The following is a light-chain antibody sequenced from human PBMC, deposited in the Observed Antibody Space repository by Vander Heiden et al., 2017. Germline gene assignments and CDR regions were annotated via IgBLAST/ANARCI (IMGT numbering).Light chain of an antibody. CDR1: QSVLYSSNNKNY. V-gene: IGKV4-1*01. CDR2: WAS. CDR3: QQYYSTPFT. J-gene: IGKJ3*01. Sequence: DIVMTQPPDSLAVSLGERATINCKSSQSVLYSSNNKNYLAWYQQKPGQPPKLLIYWASTRESGVPDRFSGSGSGTHFTLTISSLQAEDVAVYYCQQYYSTPFTFGPGTKVDIK.